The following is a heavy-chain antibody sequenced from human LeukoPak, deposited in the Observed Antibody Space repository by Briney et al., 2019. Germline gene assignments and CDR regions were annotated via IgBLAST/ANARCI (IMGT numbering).Heavy chain of an antibody. D-gene: IGHD6-19*01. Sequence: GGSLRLSCAASGFTFSSYGMHWVRQAPGKGLEWVANIKQDGSEQYYVDSVKGRFTISRDNAKNSVYLQMNSLRPEDTAVYYCARSSGWLFDYWGQGTLVTVSS. CDR1: GFTFSSYG. CDR2: IKQDGSEQ. CDR3: ARSSGWLFDY. V-gene: IGHV3-7*01. J-gene: IGHJ4*02.